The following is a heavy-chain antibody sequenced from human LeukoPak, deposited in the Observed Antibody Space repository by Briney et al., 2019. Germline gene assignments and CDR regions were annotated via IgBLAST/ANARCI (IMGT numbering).Heavy chain of an antibody. CDR2: INPNSGGT. J-gene: IGHJ3*02. CDR3: ARGKTAVDALDI. Sequence: ASVKVSCKASGYTFTGYYLYWVRQAPGKGLEWMGWINPNSGGTNYAQKFQGRVTMTRDTSISTAYMDLSRLRSDDTAMYYCARGKTAVDALDIWGQGTMVTVSS. D-gene: IGHD2-2*01. V-gene: IGHV1-2*02. CDR1: GYTFTGYY.